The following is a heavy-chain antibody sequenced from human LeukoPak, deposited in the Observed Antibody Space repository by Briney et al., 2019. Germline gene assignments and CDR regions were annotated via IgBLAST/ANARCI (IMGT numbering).Heavy chain of an antibody. D-gene: IGHD6-6*01. J-gene: IGHJ4*02. CDR3: ARVLDIAARPYYFDY. CDR2: IYYSGST. Sequence: SETLSLTCTVSGGSISSSGYYWGWIRQPPGKGLEWIGSIYYSGSTYYNPSLKSRVTISVDTSKNQFSLKLSSVTAADTAVYYCARVLDIAARPYYFDYWGQGTLVTVSS. CDR1: GGSISSSGYY. V-gene: IGHV4-39*07.